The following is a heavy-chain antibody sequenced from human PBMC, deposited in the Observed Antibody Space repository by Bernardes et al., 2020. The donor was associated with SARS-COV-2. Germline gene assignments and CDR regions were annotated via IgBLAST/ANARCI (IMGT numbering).Heavy chain of an antibody. CDR3: VRQRAPRKIWGERGGGLWMIDY. D-gene: IGHD7-27*01. Sequence: GESLKISCQASGYTFTSDWIGWVRQMPGKGLEWMGIIYPHDSDTIYSPSFRGLVTISADKSNNIAYLRWGSLRASDTAIYYCVRQRAPRKIWGERGGGLWMIDYWGQGTLVRVSS. J-gene: IGHJ4*02. CDR1: GYTFTSDW. V-gene: IGHV5-51*01. CDR2: IYPHDSDT.